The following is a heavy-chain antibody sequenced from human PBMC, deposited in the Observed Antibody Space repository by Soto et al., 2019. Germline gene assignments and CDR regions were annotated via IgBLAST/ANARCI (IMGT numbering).Heavy chain of an antibody. Sequence: GGSLRLSCEASGFSFSTVGMHWVRQAPGKGLEWVVLISHDGNRQFYAESVKGRFTVSRDNSRDTVSLEMNGLRPEDTAIYYCAEDRGYINSPFDLWGQGTLVTV. D-gene: IGHD6-25*01. V-gene: IGHV3-30*18. J-gene: IGHJ4*02. CDR1: GFSFSTVG. CDR3: AEDRGYINSPFDL. CDR2: ISHDGNRQ.